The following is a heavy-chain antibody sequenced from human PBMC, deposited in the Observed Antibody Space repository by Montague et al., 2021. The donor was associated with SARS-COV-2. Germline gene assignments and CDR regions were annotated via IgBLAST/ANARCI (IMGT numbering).Heavy chain of an antibody. CDR3: ARFFGPYYYGLDV. CDR2: IYYTGNT. V-gene: IGHV4-59*13. Sequence: SETLSLTCTVSGGSLSTYYWSWIRQPPGKGLECIGYIYYTGNTNYNPSLKSRVTISVDTSENQFSLKLGSVTAADTAVYYCARFFGPYYYGLDVWGQGTTVTVSS. J-gene: IGHJ6*02. CDR1: GGSLSTYY. D-gene: IGHD3-10*01.